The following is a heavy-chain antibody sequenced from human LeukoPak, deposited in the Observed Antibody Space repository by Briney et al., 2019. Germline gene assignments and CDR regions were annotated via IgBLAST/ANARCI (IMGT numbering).Heavy chain of an antibody. V-gene: IGHV4-38-2*02. CDR1: GYSISSGYY. J-gene: IGHJ4*02. CDR3: ARGGWLSEYYFDY. CDR2: IYHSGST. D-gene: IGHD3-22*01. Sequence: SETLSLTCTVSGYSISSGYYWGWIRQPPGKGLEWIGCIYHSGSTYYNPSLKSRVTISVDTSKNQFSLKLSSVTAADTAVYYCARGGWLSEYYFDYWGQGTLVTVSS.